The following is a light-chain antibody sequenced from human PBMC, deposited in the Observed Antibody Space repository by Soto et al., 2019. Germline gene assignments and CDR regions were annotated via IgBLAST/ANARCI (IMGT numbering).Light chain of an antibody. Sequence: DIQMTQSPSSLSASVGDRVTITCQASQDISIYLNWFQQKPGKAPKLLIYDSSNLETGVPSRFSGRGSGTHFTFTISSLKPEDIATYYCQQYDNLPPYTFGQGTKLEIK. CDR1: QDISIY. J-gene: IGKJ2*01. V-gene: IGKV1-33*01. CDR3: QQYDNLPPYT. CDR2: DSS.